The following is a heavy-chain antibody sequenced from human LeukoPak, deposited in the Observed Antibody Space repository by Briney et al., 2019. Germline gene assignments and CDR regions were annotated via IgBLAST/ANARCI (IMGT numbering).Heavy chain of an antibody. J-gene: IGHJ3*02. V-gene: IGHV3-48*03. CDR2: ISSSGSTI. CDR3: ARDQSAYCGGDCYLFAALDDAFDI. CDR1: GFTFSSYE. D-gene: IGHD2-21*02. Sequence: SGGSLRLSCAASGFTFSSYEMNWVRQAPGKGLEWVSYISSSGSTIYYADSVKGRFTISRDNAKNSLYLQMNSLRAEDTAVYYCARDQSAYCGGDCYLFAALDDAFDIWGQGTMVTVSS.